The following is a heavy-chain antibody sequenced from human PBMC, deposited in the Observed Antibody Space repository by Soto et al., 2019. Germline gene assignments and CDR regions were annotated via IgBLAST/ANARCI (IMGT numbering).Heavy chain of an antibody. J-gene: IGHJ1*01. V-gene: IGHV1-69*06. D-gene: IGHD6-6*01. CDR3: ARDSIAAQGYFQH. CDR2: IIPIFGTA. Sequence: SVKVSCKASGGTFSSYAISWVRQAPGQGLEWMGGIIPIFGTANYAQKFEGRVTFTADKSTSTAYMELSSLRSEDRAVYYCARDSIAAQGYFQHWSQGTPVTVSS. CDR1: GGTFSSYA.